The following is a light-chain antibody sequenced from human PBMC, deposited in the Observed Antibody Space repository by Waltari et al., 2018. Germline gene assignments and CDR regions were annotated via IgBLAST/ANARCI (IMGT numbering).Light chain of an antibody. Sequence: QSVLTQPPSVSGAPGQRVTISCPGSGSNIGAGYDGRWYRQLAGKAPTLLIYGFNTRPPGVSDRFSGSQFDTSASLAIAGLQADDEADYYCQSYDTILSVVFGGGTKLTVL. V-gene: IGLV1-40*01. CDR3: QSYDTILSVV. CDR1: GSNIGAGYD. CDR2: GFN. J-gene: IGLJ2*01.